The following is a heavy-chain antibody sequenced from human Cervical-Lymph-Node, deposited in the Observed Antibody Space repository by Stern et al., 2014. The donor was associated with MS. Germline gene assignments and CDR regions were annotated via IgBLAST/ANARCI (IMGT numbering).Heavy chain of an antibody. J-gene: IGHJ5*02. CDR1: GYSFRSYW. CDR2: IWPDDSDT. V-gene: IGHV5-51*03. D-gene: IGHD4-17*01. Sequence: VQLVQSGAEVKKPGESLKISCKGSGYSFRSYWIGWVRQMTGKGLEWMGIIWPDDSDTRYNPSFQGQVTISADKSISTAFLQWSSLKASDTAKYYCVRRYTIGDEDESWGQGTLVVVSS. CDR3: VRRYTIGDEDES.